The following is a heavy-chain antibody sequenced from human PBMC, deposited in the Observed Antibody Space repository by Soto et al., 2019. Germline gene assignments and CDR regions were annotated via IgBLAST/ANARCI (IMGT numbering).Heavy chain of an antibody. J-gene: IGHJ5*02. CDR3: ARAVDYYGSGSYYNPSQNWFDP. Sequence: PSETLSLTCPVSGGSISSYYWSWIRQPPGKGLEWIGYIYYSGSTNYNPSLKSRVTISVDTSKNQFSLKLSSVTAADTAVYYCARAVDYYGSGSYYNPSQNWFDPWGQGTLVTVSS. CDR1: GGSISSYY. D-gene: IGHD3-10*01. CDR2: IYYSGST. V-gene: IGHV4-59*01.